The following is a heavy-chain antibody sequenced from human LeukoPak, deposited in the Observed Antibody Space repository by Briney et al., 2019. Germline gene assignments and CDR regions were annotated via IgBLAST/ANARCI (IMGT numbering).Heavy chain of an antibody. CDR1: GFTFSSYD. D-gene: IGHD3-10*01. Sequence: GGSLRLSCAASGFTFSSYDMHWVRQATGKGPEWVSAIGTAGDTYYPGSVKGRFTISRENAKNSLYLQMNSLRAGDTAVYYCARGITMVRGVSNDAFDIWGQGTMVTVSS. J-gene: IGHJ3*02. CDR2: IGTAGDT. V-gene: IGHV3-13*01. CDR3: ARGITMVRGVSNDAFDI.